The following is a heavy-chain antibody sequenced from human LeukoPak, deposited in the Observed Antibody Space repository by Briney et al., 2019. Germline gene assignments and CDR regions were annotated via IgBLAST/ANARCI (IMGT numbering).Heavy chain of an antibody. D-gene: IGHD3-22*01. J-gene: IGHJ4*02. CDR3: AKAAKDSSGYYLDY. Sequence: GGSLRLSCAASGFSFSAYGVHWVRQAPGKGLEWVAVISYDGSNKYYADSVKGRFTISRDNSKNTLYLQMNSLRAEDTAVYYCAKAAKDSSGYYLDYWGQGTLVTVSS. CDR1: GFSFSAYG. V-gene: IGHV3-30*18. CDR2: ISYDGSNK.